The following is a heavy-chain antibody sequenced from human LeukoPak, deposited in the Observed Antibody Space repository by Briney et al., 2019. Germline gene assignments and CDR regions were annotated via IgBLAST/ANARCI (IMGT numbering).Heavy chain of an antibody. CDR1: FFSIDTGYY. CDR3: ARPLVAAAAFMNY. Sequence: PSETLSLTCSVSFFSIDTGYYWGWIRQTPGKGLEWIGNIYPGGNTYYNPSLKSRVRISVDTSRNQFSLSLASVTAADTALYYCARPLVAAAAFMNYWGQGTLVIVSS. V-gene: IGHV4-38-2*01. CDR2: IYPGGNT. J-gene: IGHJ4*02. D-gene: IGHD3-16*01.